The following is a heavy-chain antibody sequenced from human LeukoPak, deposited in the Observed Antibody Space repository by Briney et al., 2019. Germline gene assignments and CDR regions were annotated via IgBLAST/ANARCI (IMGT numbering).Heavy chain of an antibody. V-gene: IGHV3-30*18. CDR1: GFTFSNYD. Sequence: GRSLRLSCAASGFTFSNYDMHWVRQAPGKGLEWVAVISYDGSNKYYADSVKGRFTISRDNSKNTLYLQMNSLRAEDTAVYYCAKGGDFDYWGQGTLVTVSP. CDR2: ISYDGSNK. CDR3: AKGGDFDY. J-gene: IGHJ4*02. D-gene: IGHD3-16*01.